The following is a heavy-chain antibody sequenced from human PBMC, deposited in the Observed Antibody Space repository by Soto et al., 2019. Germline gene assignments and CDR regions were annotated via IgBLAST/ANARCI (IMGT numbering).Heavy chain of an antibody. D-gene: IGHD1-26*01. CDR2: INPLYNTP. Sequence: VQLTQSETQLKQPGSSMKVSCQTSGAMFNFDSFNWVRQAPGLGLEWLGGINPLYNTPSYAPEFQGRVTITADAATQTVFLETTSLRADGSGVYFGARDQGGSFPFGWSDIWGQGTLVTVSP. J-gene: IGHJ5*02. V-gene: IGHV1-69*12. CDR1: GAMFNFDS. CDR3: ARDQGGSFPFGWSDI.